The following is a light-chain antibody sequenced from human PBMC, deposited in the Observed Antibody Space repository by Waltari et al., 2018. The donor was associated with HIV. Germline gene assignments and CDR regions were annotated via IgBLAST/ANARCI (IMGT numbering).Light chain of an antibody. Sequence: QSVLTQPPSVSGAPGQRVTISCTGGSSTIGAPYDVHWYQQLPGTAPKLLIYANINRPSGVPDRFSGSKSGSSASLAITGLQAEDEAHYYCQSFDSSLTTSGVIFGGGTKLTVL. V-gene: IGLV1-40*01. CDR2: ANI. J-gene: IGLJ2*01. CDR3: QSFDSSLTTSGVI. CDR1: SSTIGAPYD.